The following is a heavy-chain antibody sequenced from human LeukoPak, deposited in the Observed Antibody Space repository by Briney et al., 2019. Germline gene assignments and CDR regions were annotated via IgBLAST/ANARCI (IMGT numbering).Heavy chain of an antibody. CDR1: GLTFSSYW. CDR3: ARDGSGNYVYNWFDP. Sequence: GGSLRLSCAASGLTFSSYWMHWVRQAPGKGLVWVSRINTDGSSTTYADSVKGRFTISRDNAENTLYLQMTSLRAEDTAVYYCARDGSGNYVYNWFDPWGQGTLVTVSS. J-gene: IGHJ5*02. V-gene: IGHV3-74*01. D-gene: IGHD3-10*01. CDR2: INTDGSST.